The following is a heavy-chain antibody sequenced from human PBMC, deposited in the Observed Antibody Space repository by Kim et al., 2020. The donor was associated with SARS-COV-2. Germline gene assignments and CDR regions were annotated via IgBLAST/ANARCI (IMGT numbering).Heavy chain of an antibody. D-gene: IGHD3-3*01. CDR3: ARGGGGVVITLLGY. V-gene: IGHV3-21*01. CDR1: GFTFSTYS. Sequence: GGSLRLSCAASGFTFSTYSLNWVRQAPGKGLEWVSSISPTGSYVYYADSVKGRFTISRDNAKNSLYLQMNSLRAEDTAVYYCARGGGGVVITLLGYWGQGTLVTVSS. CDR2: ISPTGSYV. J-gene: IGHJ4*02.